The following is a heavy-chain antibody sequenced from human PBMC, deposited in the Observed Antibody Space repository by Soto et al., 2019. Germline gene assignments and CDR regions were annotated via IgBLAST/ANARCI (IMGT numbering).Heavy chain of an antibody. CDR1: GGSISSGGYY. J-gene: IGHJ6*03. Sequence: SETLSLTCTVSGGSISSGGYYWSWIRQHPGKGLEWIGYIYYSGSTYYNPSLKSRVTISVDTSKNQFSLKLSSVTAADTAVYYCARTKRPATVTTKMDRYYYYYMDVWGKGTTVTVSS. D-gene: IGHD4-17*01. CDR2: IYYSGST. V-gene: IGHV4-31*03. CDR3: ARTKRPATVTTKMDRYYYYYMDV.